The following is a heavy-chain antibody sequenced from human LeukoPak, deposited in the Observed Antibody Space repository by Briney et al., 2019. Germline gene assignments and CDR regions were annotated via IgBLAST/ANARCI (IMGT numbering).Heavy chain of an antibody. J-gene: IGHJ2*01. Sequence: GGSLRLSCAASGFTFSSYSMNWVRQAPGKGLEWVSYISSSSSTIYDADSVKGRFTISRDNDQNSLSLQMNSLSAEDTAVYYCARDLGIAVAGTSYWYFDLWGRGTLVTVSS. CDR2: ISSSSSTI. CDR1: GFTFSSYS. V-gene: IGHV3-48*01. D-gene: IGHD6-19*01. CDR3: ARDLGIAVAGTSYWYFDL.